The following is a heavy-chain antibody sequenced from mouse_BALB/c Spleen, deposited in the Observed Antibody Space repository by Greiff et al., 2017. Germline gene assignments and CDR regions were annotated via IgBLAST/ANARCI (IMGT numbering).Heavy chain of an antibody. J-gene: IGHJ3*01. D-gene: IGHD2-4*01. CDR1: GFTFSSYA. CDR3: ARVGDYDGTY. V-gene: IGHV5-9-4*01. CDR2: ISSGGSYT. Sequence: DVMLVESGGGLVKPAGSLTLSCAVSGFTFSSYAMSWVRQSPGKRLEWVAEISSGGSYTYYPDTVTGRFTISRNNDKNTLYLEMSSLRSEDTTMYYCARVGDYDGTYWGQGTLVTVSA.